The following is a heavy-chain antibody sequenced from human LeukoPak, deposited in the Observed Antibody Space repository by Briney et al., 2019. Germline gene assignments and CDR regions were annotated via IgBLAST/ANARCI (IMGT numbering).Heavy chain of an antibody. D-gene: IGHD5-24*01. J-gene: IGHJ4*02. CDR1: GFTFIGYY. CDR2: INPQSGDA. Sequence: ASVKVSCKASGFTFIGYYIHWVRQAPGQGLEWMGWINPQSGDASYGRKFQGRVTMTRGTSTSTAYMEVSRLRSDDTAVFYCARRDGQNSGGFVYWGQGTLVAVSS. CDR3: ARRDGQNSGGFVY. V-gene: IGHV1-2*02.